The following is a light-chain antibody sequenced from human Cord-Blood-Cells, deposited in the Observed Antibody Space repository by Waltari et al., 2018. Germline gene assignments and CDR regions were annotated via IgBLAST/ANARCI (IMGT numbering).Light chain of an antibody. J-gene: IGLJ2*01. Sequence: QSALTQPPSASGSPGQSVTISCTGPRSSVGVYNSVPWYQPHPGKAPTLMIYEVSKRPSGVPDRFSGSKSGNTASLTVSGLQAEDEADYYCSSYAGSNNVVFGGGTKLTVL. CDR2: EVS. CDR3: SSYAGSNNVV. V-gene: IGLV2-8*01. CDR1: RSSVGVYNS.